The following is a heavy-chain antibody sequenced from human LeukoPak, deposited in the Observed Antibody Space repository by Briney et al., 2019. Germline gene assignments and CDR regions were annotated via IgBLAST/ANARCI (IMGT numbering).Heavy chain of an antibody. CDR1: GFTFSTYA. CDR3: TKSSSSSDISGYNDY. J-gene: IGHJ4*02. CDR2: ISGSGGST. Sequence: PGGSLRLSCAASGFTFSTYAMSWVRQAPGKGLEWVSVISGSGGSTYYADSVKGRFTISRDNSKNTLYVRMNSLRAEDTAVYYCTKSSSSSDISGYNDYWGQGTLVTVSS. D-gene: IGHD3-22*01. V-gene: IGHV3-23*01.